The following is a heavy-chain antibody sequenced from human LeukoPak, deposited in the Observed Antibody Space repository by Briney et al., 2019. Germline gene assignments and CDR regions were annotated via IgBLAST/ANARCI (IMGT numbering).Heavy chain of an antibody. CDR2: INPNSGGT. V-gene: IGHV1-2*06. D-gene: IGHD6-13*01. CDR1: GYTFTSYG. CDR3: ANLYSSSYIVSDY. Sequence: ASVKVSCKASGYTFTSYGISWVRQAPGQGLEWMGRINPNSGGTNYAQKFQGRVTMTRDTSISTAYMELSRLRSDDTAVYYYANLYSSSYIVSDYWGQGTLVTVSS. J-gene: IGHJ4*02.